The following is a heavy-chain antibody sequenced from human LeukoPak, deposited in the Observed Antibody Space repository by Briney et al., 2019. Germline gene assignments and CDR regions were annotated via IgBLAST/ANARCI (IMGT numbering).Heavy chain of an antibody. Sequence: GGSLRLSCAASGFTFSSYSVNWVRQAPGKGLEWVSSISSSSSYIYYADSVKGRFTISRDNAKNSLYLQMNSLRAEDTAVYYCARDGVSQSGYYYMDVWGKGTTVTVSS. J-gene: IGHJ6*03. CDR3: ARDGVSQSGYYYMDV. CDR1: GFTFSSYS. D-gene: IGHD3-10*01. CDR2: ISSSSSYI. V-gene: IGHV3-21*01.